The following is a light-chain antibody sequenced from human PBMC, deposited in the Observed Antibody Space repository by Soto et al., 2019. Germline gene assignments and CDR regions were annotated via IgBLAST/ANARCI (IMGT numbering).Light chain of an antibody. Sequence: EIVMTQSPATLPVSPGERATLSCRASQSVSSNLAWYQQKPGQAPRLLIYGASTRATGIPARFSGSGSGTGFTLTISSLQSEDFAVYYCQQYNNWPLTFGGGTKVDIK. CDR3: QQYNNWPLT. CDR2: GAS. J-gene: IGKJ4*01. CDR1: QSVSSN. V-gene: IGKV3-15*01.